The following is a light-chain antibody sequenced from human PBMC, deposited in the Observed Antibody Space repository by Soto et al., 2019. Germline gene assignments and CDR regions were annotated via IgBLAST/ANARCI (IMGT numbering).Light chain of an antibody. V-gene: IGKV3-20*01. J-gene: IGKJ5*01. CDR3: QQYSSSPSIT. CDR2: GAS. Sequence: EIVLTQSPCTLYLSPGQRATLSYRAGQSVSSGYLAWYQQKPGQAPRLXLYGASTRATGIPDRFSGSGSGTDLTLTISRLEPEDFAVYYCQQYSSSPSITFGQGTRLEIK. CDR1: QSVSSGY.